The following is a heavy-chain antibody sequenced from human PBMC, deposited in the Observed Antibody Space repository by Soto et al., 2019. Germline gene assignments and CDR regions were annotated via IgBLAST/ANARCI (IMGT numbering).Heavy chain of an antibody. J-gene: IGHJ6*02. D-gene: IGHD1-1*01. Sequence: GGSLRLSCAASGFTFSSYDMHWVRQATGKGLEWVSAMGTAGDPYYPASVKGRFTISRENAKNSLYLQMNSLRAGDKAVYYGARGVQLIRYAMDVWGQGTTVTVSS. CDR1: GFTFSSYD. CDR3: ARGVQLIRYAMDV. V-gene: IGHV3-13*05. CDR2: MGTAGDP.